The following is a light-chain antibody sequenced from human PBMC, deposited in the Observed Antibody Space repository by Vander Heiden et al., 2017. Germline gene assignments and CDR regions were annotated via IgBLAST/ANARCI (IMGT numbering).Light chain of an antibody. CDR2: DVS. Sequence: QSALTQPRSVSGSPGQSVTISCPGPTRDAGAYNYVAWYQQHPGKAPKLMIYDVSKRPSGVPDRFSGSKSGNTASLTISGLQAEDEADYYCCSYAGSYTGVFGGGTKLTVL. V-gene: IGLV2-11*02. CDR1: TRDAGAYNY. J-gene: IGLJ2*01. CDR3: CSYAGSYTGV.